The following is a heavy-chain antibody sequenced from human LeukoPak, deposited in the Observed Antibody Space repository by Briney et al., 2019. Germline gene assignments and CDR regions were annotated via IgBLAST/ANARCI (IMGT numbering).Heavy chain of an antibody. J-gene: IGHJ4*02. CDR2: IIPIFGTA. CDR3: AREETIFGVVTYY. CDR1: GGTFSSYA. Sequence: ASVKVSCKASGGTFSSYAISWVRQAPGQGLEWMGGIIPIFGTANYAQKFQGRVRITADESTSTAYMELSSLRSEDTAVYYCAREETIFGVVTYYWGQGTLVTVSS. V-gene: IGHV1-69*13. D-gene: IGHD3-3*01.